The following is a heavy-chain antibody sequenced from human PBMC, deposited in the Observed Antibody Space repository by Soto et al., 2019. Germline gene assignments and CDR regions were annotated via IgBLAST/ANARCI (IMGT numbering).Heavy chain of an antibody. Sequence: SETLSLTCTVSSDSVSHYFWSWIRQAPGKGLEWIAFKYDTGSTNYNPSLKGRVSISVDASTNQISLTVNSVTAADTAVYYCDRGWSSRWPYWGQGILVTVPS. CDR2: KYDTGST. V-gene: IGHV4-59*02. J-gene: IGHJ4*02. D-gene: IGHD6-13*01. CDR3: DRGWSSRWPY. CDR1: SDSVSHYF.